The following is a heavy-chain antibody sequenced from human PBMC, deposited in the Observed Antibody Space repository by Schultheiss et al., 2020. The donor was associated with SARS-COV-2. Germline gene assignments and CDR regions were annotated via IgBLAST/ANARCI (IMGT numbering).Heavy chain of an antibody. D-gene: IGHD2-2*01. Sequence: GGSLRLSCAASGFIFSNYWMSWVRQAPGKGLEWVASIKEDESARNYVGSVKGRFTISRDNSKNTLYLQMNSLRAEDTAVYYCAKDRKGYCSSTSCYAHCFDYWGQGTLGTVSS. CDR3: AKDRKGYCSSTSCYAHCFDY. CDR2: IKEDESAR. J-gene: IGHJ4*02. V-gene: IGHV3-7*05. CDR1: GFIFSNYW.